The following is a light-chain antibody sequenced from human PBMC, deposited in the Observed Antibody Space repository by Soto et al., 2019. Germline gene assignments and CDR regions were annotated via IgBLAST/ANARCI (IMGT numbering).Light chain of an antibody. CDR1: QSLSSNY. CDR3: QHYGRSAIFT. CDR2: GAS. Sequence: EIVLTQSPGTLSLSPGERATLPCRASQSLSSNYLAWYQQKPGQAPRLLIYGASSRASGIPDRFSGSGSGTDFTLTISSLEPEDFAVYYCQHYGRSAIFTLGPGTTVDIK. J-gene: IGKJ3*01. V-gene: IGKV3-20*01.